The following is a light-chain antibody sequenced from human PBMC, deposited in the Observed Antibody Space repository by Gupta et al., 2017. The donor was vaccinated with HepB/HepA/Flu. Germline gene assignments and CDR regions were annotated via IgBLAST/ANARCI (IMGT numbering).Light chain of an antibody. Sequence: SVLTQPPSTSGTPGQRVTIPCSGSRYNIGSNTVNWYQQVPGTAPKLLIYSDDQRPSGVPDRFSGSKSGTSASLAISGLQSEDEADYYCAAWDDSLNGLWVFGGGTKLTVL. J-gene: IGLJ3*02. CDR3: AAWDDSLNGLWV. CDR2: SDD. V-gene: IGLV1-44*01. CDR1: RYNIGSNT.